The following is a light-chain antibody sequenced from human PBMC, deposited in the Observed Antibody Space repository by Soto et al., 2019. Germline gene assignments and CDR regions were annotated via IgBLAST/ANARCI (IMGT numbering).Light chain of an antibody. J-gene: IGLJ2*01. Sequence: QSVLTQPPAASGTPGQRVTISCSGSSSNIGRNTVNWYQQLPGTAPKVLIYNNNQRPSGVPDRFSGSKSGTSASLAITGLQAEDEADYYCQSYDSSLSGSKVVFGGGTKLTVL. CDR1: SSNIGRNT. V-gene: IGLV1-44*01. CDR3: QSYDSSLSGSKVV. CDR2: NNN.